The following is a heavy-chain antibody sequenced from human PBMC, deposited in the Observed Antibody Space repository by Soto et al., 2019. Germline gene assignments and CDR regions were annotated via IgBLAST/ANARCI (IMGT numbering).Heavy chain of an antibody. CDR2: IYYSGST. CDR1: GGSISSGSYY. D-gene: IGHD3-10*01. J-gene: IGHJ6*02. CDR3: ATRTDYYYGSGSLGGMDV. V-gene: IGHV4-31*03. Sequence: QVQLQESGPGLVKPSQTLSLTCTVSGGSISSGSYYWSWIRQLPGKGLEWIGYIYYSGSTYYNPSLKSRVTLSVDTSKNQFSIKLNSVTAADTAVYYCATRTDYYYGSGSLGGMDVWGQGTTVTVSS.